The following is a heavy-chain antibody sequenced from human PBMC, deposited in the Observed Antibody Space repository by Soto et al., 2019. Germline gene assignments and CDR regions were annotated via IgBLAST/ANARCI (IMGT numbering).Heavy chain of an antibody. J-gene: IGHJ6*02. V-gene: IGHV5-51*01. CDR2: IYPGDSDI. CDR3: ARRRDSGSDRHYNSGLGV. Sequence: EVQLVQSGAEVKKPGESLKISCKGSGYSFSSYWIGWVRQMPGKGLEWRGIIYPGDSDIRYSPAVQGQVTISADTSTRTAYLQWTSLKASDKVMYYCARRRDSGSDRHYNSGLGVWGHGTMVTVSS. D-gene: IGHD1-26*01. CDR1: GYSFSSYW.